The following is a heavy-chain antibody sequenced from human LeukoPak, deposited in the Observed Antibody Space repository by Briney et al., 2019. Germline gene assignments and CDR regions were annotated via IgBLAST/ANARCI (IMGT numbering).Heavy chain of an antibody. J-gene: IGHJ3*02. D-gene: IGHD5-18*01. CDR2: INTNSGDP. V-gene: IGHV7-4-1*02. CDR1: GYTFTNYG. CDR3: ARFRPHGYYDAFDI. Sequence: ASVKVSCKASGYTFTNYGVNWVRQAPGEGLEWMGWINTNSGDPTYAQGFTGRFVFSLDTSVSTAYLQISSLRAEDTAVYYCARFRPHGYYDAFDIWGQGTMVTVS.